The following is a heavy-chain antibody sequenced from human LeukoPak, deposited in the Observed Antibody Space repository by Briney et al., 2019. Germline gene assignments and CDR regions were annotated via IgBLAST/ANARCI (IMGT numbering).Heavy chain of an antibody. CDR3: ASNVLGHGDYFVGWFDP. D-gene: IGHD4-17*01. CDR1: GFTFDDYG. CDR2: INWNGGST. J-gene: IGHJ5*02. V-gene: IGHV3-20*04. Sequence: GGSLRLSCAASGFTFDDYGMSWVRQAPGKGLEWVSGINWNGGSTGYADSVKGRFTISRDNAKNSLYLQMNSLRAEDTAVYYCASNVLGHGDYFVGWFDPWGQGTLVTVSS.